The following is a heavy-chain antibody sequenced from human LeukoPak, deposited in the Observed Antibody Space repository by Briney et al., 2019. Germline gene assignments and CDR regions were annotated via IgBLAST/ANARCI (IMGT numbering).Heavy chain of an antibody. D-gene: IGHD1-26*01. V-gene: IGHV3-23*01. CDR2: ISSSSGST. J-gene: IGHJ4*02. Sequence: PGGSLRLSCAASGFTFTNYAMTWVRQAPGKGPEWVSGISSSSGSTYYADSVKGRFTVSRDNSKNTLYLQMNSLRAEDTAVYYCAKDLSGNYRAYFDYWGQGTLVTVSS. CDR1: GFTFTNYA. CDR3: AKDLSGNYRAYFDY.